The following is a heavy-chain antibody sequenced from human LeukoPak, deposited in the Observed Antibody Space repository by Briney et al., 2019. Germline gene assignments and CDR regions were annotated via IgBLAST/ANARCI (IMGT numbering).Heavy chain of an antibody. D-gene: IGHD3-3*01. J-gene: IGHJ5*02. Sequence: GGSLRLSCAASGFMFNSYSMSWVRQAPGKGLEWVSIISRASESIFYADSVKGRFTISRDNAKNSLYLQMNGLRAEDTAVYYCARGATDITRWFDPWGQGTLVTVSS. CDR2: ISRASESI. CDR3: ARGATDITRWFDP. V-gene: IGHV3-21*01. CDR1: GFMFNSYS.